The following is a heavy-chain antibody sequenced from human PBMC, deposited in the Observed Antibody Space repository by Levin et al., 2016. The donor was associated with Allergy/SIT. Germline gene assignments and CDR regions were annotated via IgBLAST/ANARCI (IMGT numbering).Heavy chain of an antibody. CDR1: GGSVSSGSYY. Sequence: SETLSLTCTVSGGSVSSGSYYWSWIRQPPGKGLEWIGYIYYSGSTNYNPSLKSRVTISVDTSKNQFSLKLSSVTAADTAVYYCARAQVVPASSSYGWFDPWGQGTLVTVSS. CDR2: IYYSGST. J-gene: IGHJ5*02. CDR3: ARAQVVPASSSYGWFDP. D-gene: IGHD2-2*01. V-gene: IGHV4-61*01.